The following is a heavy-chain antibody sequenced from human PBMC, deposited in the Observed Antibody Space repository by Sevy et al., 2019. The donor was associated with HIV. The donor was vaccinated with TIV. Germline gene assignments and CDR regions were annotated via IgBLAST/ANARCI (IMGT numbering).Heavy chain of an antibody. V-gene: IGHV3-48*03. CDR1: GFTFSSYE. CDR2: CSSSGTTI. Sequence: GGSLRLSCEASGFTFSSYEMNWVRQAPGKGLEWVSSCSSSGTTIKYADSVKGRFTISRDNAKNSLYMQMNSLRAEDTAVYYCARVDANYDKGFDPWGQGTLVTVSS. J-gene: IGHJ5*02. CDR3: ARVDANYDKGFDP. D-gene: IGHD3-22*01.